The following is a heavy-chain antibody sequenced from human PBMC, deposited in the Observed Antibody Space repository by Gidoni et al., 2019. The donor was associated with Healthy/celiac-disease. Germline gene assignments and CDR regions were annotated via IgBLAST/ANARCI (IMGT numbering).Heavy chain of an antibody. V-gene: IGHV1-69*08. CDR3: ARDRTLRGYSYLY. Sequence: QVQLVQSGAEVKKPGSSVKVSCKASGGTFSSYTISWVRQAPGQGLEWMGRIIPILGIANYAQKFQGRVTITADKSTSTAYMELSSLRSEDTAVYYCARDRTLRGYSYLYWGQGTLVTVSS. CDR1: GGTFSSYT. D-gene: IGHD5-18*01. CDR2: IIPILGIA. J-gene: IGHJ4*02.